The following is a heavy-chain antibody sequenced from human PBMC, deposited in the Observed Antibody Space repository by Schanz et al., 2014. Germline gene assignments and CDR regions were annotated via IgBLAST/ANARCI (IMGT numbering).Heavy chain of an antibody. Sequence: EVQLLESGGGLAQPGGSLRLSCAASGFTLSNYAMSWVRQAPGKGLEWVSAISGSGGSTYYADSVKGRFTISRDNSKNTLYLQMNSLRAEDTAVYYCARIGGSVFDYWAQGTLVTVSS. J-gene: IGHJ4*02. CDR2: ISGSGGST. CDR3: ARIGGSVFDY. D-gene: IGHD3-10*01. CDR1: GFTLSNYA. V-gene: IGHV3-23*01.